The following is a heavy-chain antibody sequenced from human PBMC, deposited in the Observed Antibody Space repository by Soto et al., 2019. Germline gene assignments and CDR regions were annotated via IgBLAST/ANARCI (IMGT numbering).Heavy chain of an antibody. Sequence: LLVESGGGFVQPGGSLRLSCVASGFTFSHAWMDWVRQAPGKGLEWVGRIKSISDGETTNYAASVAGRFTISRDDSKNTLFLHVNSLKTEATGVYYCTRRIAVAGTYYFDDWGKGTLVTVSS. D-gene: IGHD6-19*01. CDR1: GFTFSHAW. V-gene: IGHV3-15*07. J-gene: IGHJ4*02. CDR3: TRRIAVAGTYYFDD. CDR2: IKSISDGETT.